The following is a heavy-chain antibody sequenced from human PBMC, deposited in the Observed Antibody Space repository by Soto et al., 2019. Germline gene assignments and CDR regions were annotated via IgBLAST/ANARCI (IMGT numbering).Heavy chain of an antibody. CDR2: IYYSGST. J-gene: IGHJ4*02. D-gene: IGHD6-13*01. CDR3: ARLSRVGGSSSWLNEGWAYFDY. V-gene: IGHV4-39*01. CDR1: GGSISSSSYY. Sequence: SETLSLTCTVSGGSISSSSYYWGWIRQPPGKGLEWIGSIYYSGSTYYNPSLKSRVTISVDTSKNQFSLKLSSVTAADTAVYYCARLSRVGGSSSWLNEGWAYFDYWGQGTLVTVSS.